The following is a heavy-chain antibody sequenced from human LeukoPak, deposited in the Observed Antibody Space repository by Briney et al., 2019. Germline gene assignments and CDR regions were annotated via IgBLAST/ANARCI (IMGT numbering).Heavy chain of an antibody. CDR1: GYTFTAYY. CDR3: ATYAGASGSYNDFDY. Sequence: GASVKVSCKASGYTFTAYYMHWVRQAPGQGLEWMGWINPNSGGTNYAQKFQGRVTMTRDTSISTAYMELSRLRSDDTAVYYCATYAGASGSYNDFDYWGQGTLVTVSS. J-gene: IGHJ4*02. V-gene: IGHV1-2*02. CDR2: INPNSGGT. D-gene: IGHD1-26*01.